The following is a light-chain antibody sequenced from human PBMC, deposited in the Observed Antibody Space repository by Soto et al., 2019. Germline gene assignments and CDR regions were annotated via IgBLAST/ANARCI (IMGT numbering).Light chain of an antibody. CDR3: QQYDNLPPPA. Sequence: DIQMTQSPSSLSTSVGDRVTITFQASQDISNYLNWYQQKPGKAPKLLIYDASNLETGVPSRFSGSGSGTDFTFTISSLQPEDIATYYCQQYDNLPPPAFGQGTKVEIK. V-gene: IGKV1-33*01. CDR2: DAS. CDR1: QDISNY. J-gene: IGKJ1*01.